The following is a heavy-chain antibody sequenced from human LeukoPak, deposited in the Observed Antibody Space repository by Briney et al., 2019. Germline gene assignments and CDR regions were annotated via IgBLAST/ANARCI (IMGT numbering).Heavy chain of an antibody. V-gene: IGHV4-31*03. D-gene: IGHD5-24*01. CDR3: AKGGRWLQSKYYFDY. CDR1: GGSISSGGYY. CDR2: IYYSGST. Sequence: SETLSLTCTVSGGSISSGGYYWSWIRQHPGKGLEWIGYIYYSGSTYYNPSLKSRVTISVDTSKNQFSLKLSSVTAADTAVYYCAKGGRWLQSKYYFDYWGQGTLVTVSS. J-gene: IGHJ4*02.